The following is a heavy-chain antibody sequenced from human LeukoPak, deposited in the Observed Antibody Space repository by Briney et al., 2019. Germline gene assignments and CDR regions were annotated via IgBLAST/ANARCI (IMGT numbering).Heavy chain of an antibody. Sequence: SETLSLTCTVSDDSITIYYWTWIRQPPGKGLEWIGYIDHTGSTNYNPSLNSRVTISRDTSKNHFSLELSSVTAADTAVYFCARGRVSSSSWYSTYYYYSSMDFWGKGTTVTVSS. CDR3: ARGRVSSSSWYSTYYYYSSMDF. J-gene: IGHJ6*03. V-gene: IGHV4-59*01. CDR1: DDSITIYY. D-gene: IGHD6-13*01. CDR2: IDHTGST.